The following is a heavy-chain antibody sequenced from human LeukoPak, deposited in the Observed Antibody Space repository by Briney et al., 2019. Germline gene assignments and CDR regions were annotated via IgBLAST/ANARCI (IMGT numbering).Heavy chain of an antibody. V-gene: IGHV4-59*11. D-gene: IGHD6-19*01. J-gene: IGHJ6*02. CDR2: IYYSGST. Sequence: SETLSLTCTVSGGSISSHYWSWIRQPPGKELEWIGYIYYSGSTNYNPSLKSRVTISVDTSKNQFSLKLSSVTAADTAVYYCARLIRGCTLRDYYYGMDVWGQGTTVTVSS. CDR3: ARLIRGCTLRDYYYGMDV. CDR1: GGSISSHY.